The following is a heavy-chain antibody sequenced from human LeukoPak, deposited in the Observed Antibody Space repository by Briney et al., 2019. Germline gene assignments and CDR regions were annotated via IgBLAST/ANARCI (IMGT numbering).Heavy chain of an antibody. D-gene: IGHD6-19*01. CDR1: GYTFTSFW. CDR2: IYPGDSDT. J-gene: IGHJ5*02. CDR3: ARQAGSGWYGWFDP. Sequence: GESLKISCKGSGYTFTSFWIGWVRQMPGKGLEWMGIIYPGDSDTRYSPSFQGQVTISADKSISTAYLQWTSLKASDTAMYYCARQAGSGWYGWFDPWGQGTLVSVSS. V-gene: IGHV5-51*01.